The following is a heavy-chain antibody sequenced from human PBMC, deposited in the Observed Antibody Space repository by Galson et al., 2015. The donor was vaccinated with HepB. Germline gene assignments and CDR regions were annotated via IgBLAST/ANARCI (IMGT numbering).Heavy chain of an antibody. CDR2: IISDGSSA. CDR3: ASGGASYSLSY. Sequence: LRLSCAASGLTFSSYWMHWVRQAPGKGLVWVSRIISDGSSASYADSVQGRFTISRDNAKNTLYLQMNSLRAEDTAVYFCASGGASYSLSYWGQGTLVTVSS. V-gene: IGHV3-74*01. D-gene: IGHD1-26*01. J-gene: IGHJ4*02. CDR1: GLTFSSYW.